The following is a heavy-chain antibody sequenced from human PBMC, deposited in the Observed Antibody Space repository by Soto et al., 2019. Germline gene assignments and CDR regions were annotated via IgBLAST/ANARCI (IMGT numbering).Heavy chain of an antibody. D-gene: IGHD2-8*02. Sequence: EVQLVESGGGLVQPGRSLRLSCAASGFTFDDYAMHWVRQAPGKGLEWVSGISWNSGTRGYADSVKGRFTISRDNAKNSLYLQMNSLRAEDTALYYCAKDISLVLSYYFDYWGQGTPVTVSS. CDR2: ISWNSGTR. CDR3: AKDISLVLSYYFDY. V-gene: IGHV3-9*01. J-gene: IGHJ4*02. CDR1: GFTFDDYA.